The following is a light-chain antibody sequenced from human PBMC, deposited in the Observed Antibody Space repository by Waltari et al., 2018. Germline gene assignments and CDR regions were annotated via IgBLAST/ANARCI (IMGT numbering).Light chain of an antibody. Sequence: DIQMTQSPSSLSASVGDRVTITCRTSQDISPWLAWDQHKPGKAPKLLIYAASSLQSGFPSRFSGSGSGTDFTLTISSLQPEDFATYYCQQANSFPITFGQGTRLEIK. CDR1: QDISPW. J-gene: IGKJ5*01. CDR2: AAS. CDR3: QQANSFPIT. V-gene: IGKV1-12*01.